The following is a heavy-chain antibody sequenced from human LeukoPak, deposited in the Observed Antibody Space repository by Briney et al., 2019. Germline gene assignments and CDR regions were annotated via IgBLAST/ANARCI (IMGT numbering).Heavy chain of an antibody. Sequence: PGGSLRLSCAASGFPFSSYSMNWVRQAPGKGLEWVSSISSSSSYIYYADSVKGRFTISRDNAKNSLYLQMNSLRAEDTVVYYCARDLRIAARNLWGQGTLVTVSS. CDR3: ARDLRIAARNL. V-gene: IGHV3-21*01. CDR1: GFPFSSYS. CDR2: ISSSSSYI. J-gene: IGHJ4*02. D-gene: IGHD6-6*01.